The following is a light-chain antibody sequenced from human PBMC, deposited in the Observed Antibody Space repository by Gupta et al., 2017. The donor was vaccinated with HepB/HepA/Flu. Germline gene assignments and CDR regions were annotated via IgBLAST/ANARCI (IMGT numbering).Light chain of an antibody. Sequence: SLLSHPHQPHRPPRQWVPIPCSGTSSNIGVNYVYWYQQLPGTAPKLLIYRNDQRPSGVPDRFSGSKSGTSASLGISGLRSEDEADYYCAAWDDSLSAWVFGGGTKLTVL. CDR1: SSNIGVNY. CDR2: RND. J-gene: IGLJ3*02. V-gene: IGLV1-47*01. CDR3: AAWDDSLSAWV.